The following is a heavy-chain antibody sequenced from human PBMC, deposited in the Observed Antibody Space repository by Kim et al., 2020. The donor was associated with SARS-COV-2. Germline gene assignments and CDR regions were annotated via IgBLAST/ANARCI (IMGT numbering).Heavy chain of an antibody. D-gene: IGHD3-16*01. V-gene: IGHV7-4-1*02. Sequence: PTYAQGFTGRFVFSLDTSVSTAYLQISSLKAEDTAVYYCARLGGRGEFDYWGQGTLVTVSS. CDR3: ARLGGRGEFDY. J-gene: IGHJ4*02. CDR2: P.